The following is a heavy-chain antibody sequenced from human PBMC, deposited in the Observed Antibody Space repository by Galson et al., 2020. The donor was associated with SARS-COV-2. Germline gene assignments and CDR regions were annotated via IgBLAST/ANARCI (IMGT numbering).Heavy chain of an antibody. D-gene: IGHD6-19*01. CDR3: ARPRTVTYSSGWTPFLDAFDI. CDR2: IIPIFGTA. Sequence: SVKVSCKASGGTFSSYAISWVRQAPGQGLEWMGGIIPIFGTANYAQKFQGRVTITADKSTSTAYMELSSLRSEDTAVYYCARPRTVTYSSGWTPFLDAFDIWGQGTMVTVSS. J-gene: IGHJ3*02. CDR1: GGTFSSYA. V-gene: IGHV1-69*06.